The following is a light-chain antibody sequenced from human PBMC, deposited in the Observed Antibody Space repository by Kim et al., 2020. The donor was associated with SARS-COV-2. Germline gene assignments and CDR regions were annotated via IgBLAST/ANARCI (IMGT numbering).Light chain of an antibody. CDR2: GAS. CDR3: QQDGSSPKT. CDR1: QSVSSSY. J-gene: IGKJ1*01. V-gene: IGKV3-20*01. Sequence: SPGERATRAGRASQSVSSSYLAWYQQKPGQAPRLLIYGASSRATGIPDRFSGSGSGTDFTLTISRLEPEDFAVYGCQQDGSSPKTFGQGTKVDIK.